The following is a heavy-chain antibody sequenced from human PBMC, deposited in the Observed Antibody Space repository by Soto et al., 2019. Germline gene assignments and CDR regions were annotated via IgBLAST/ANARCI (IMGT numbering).Heavy chain of an antibody. CDR1: GYTLTELS. V-gene: IGHV1-24*01. CDR3: ATGLDFGVVSLGASYGMDV. J-gene: IGHJ6*02. CDR2: FDPEDGET. Sequence: ASVKVSFKVSGYTLTELSMHWVRQAPGKGLEWMGGFDPEDGETIYAQKFQGRVTMTEDTSTDTAYMELSSLRSEDTAVYYCATGLDFGVVSLGASYGMDVWGQGTTVTVSS. D-gene: IGHD3-3*01.